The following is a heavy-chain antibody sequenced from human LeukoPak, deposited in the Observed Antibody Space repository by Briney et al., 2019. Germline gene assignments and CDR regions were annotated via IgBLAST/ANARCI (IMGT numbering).Heavy chain of an antibody. Sequence: GGSLRLSCAASGFTFSSYWMHWVRQAPGKGLVWVSRITTDGSVTHYADSVKGRFTISRDNAKNTLYLQMNSLRAEDTAVYYCARERYSGGWYYFDYWGQGTLVTVSS. CDR3: ARERYSGGWYYFDY. CDR1: GFTFSSYW. J-gene: IGHJ4*02. CDR2: ITTDGSVT. V-gene: IGHV3-74*01. D-gene: IGHD6-19*01.